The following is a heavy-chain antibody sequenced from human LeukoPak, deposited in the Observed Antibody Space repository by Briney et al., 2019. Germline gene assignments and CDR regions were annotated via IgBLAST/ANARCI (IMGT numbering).Heavy chain of an antibody. J-gene: IGHJ4*02. D-gene: IGHD1-7*01. CDR3: TRDNMNYLIPTFDY. V-gene: IGHV3-49*04. CDR1: GFTFGDYV. CDR2: IRSGGTT. Sequence: GGSLRLSCRGSGFTFGDYVMSWVGQAPGKGLECVGFIRSGGTTEYAASVKGRFTISRDDSKSIAYLQMNSLKTEDTAVYYCTRDNMNYLIPTFDYWGQGTLVTVSS.